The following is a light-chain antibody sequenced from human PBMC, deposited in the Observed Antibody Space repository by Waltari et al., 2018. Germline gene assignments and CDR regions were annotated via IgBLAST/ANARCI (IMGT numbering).Light chain of an antibody. V-gene: IGLV2-23*01. CDR3: CSYAGSSAPRV. J-gene: IGLJ3*02. CDR1: SSYVGNYNL. CDR2: EGN. Sequence: QSALTQPASVSGSPGQSITISCTGPSSYVGNYNLVSWYQQHPGKAPKLMIYEGNKRPSGVSNRFSGSKSGNMASLTISGLQAEDEADYYCCSYAGSSAPRVFGGGTKLTVL.